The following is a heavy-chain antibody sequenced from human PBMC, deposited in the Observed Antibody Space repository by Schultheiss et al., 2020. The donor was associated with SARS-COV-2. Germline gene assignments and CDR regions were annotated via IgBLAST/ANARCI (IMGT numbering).Heavy chain of an antibody. J-gene: IGHJ6*02. CDR3: AREVTMVRGVSRRYYYYGMDV. V-gene: IGHV3-7*03. CDR2: IKQDGSEK. Sequence: SLRLSCAASGFTFSSYWMSWVRQAPGKGLEWVANIKQDGSEKYYVDSVKGRFTISRDNAKNSLYLQMNSLRAEDTAVYYCAREVTMVRGVSRRYYYYGMDVWGQGTTVTVSS. D-gene: IGHD3-10*01. CDR1: GFTFSSYW.